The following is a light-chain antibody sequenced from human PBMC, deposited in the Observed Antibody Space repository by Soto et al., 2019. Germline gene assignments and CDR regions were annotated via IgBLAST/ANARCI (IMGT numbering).Light chain of an antibody. Sequence: SVLTQPASVSGSPGQSITISCTGTSSDVGGYSYVSWYQQHPGKAPKLMIYDVSNRPSGVSNRFSGSKSGNTASLTISGLQAEDEADYYCSSYTSSSTLDYVFGTGTKVTVL. J-gene: IGLJ1*01. CDR1: SSDVGGYSY. CDR2: DVS. CDR3: SSYTSSSTLDYV. V-gene: IGLV2-14*01.